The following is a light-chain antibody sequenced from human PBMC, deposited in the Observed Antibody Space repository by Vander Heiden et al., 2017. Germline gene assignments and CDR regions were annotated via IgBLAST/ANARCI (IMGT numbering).Light chain of an antibody. CDR2: GAS. CDR3: LQYASSLWT. CDR1: QSVSSSY. J-gene: IGKJ1*01. Sequence: EIVLTQSPGTLSLSPGERATLSCRSSQSVSSSYLAWYQQKPGQAPRLLIYGASSRATGIPDRFSGSGSGTDFTLTISRLEPEDFAVYYCLQYASSLWTFHQGIKVRIQ. V-gene: IGKV3-20*01.